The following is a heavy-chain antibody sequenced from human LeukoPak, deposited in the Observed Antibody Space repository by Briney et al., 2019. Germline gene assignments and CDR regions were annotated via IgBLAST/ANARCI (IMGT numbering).Heavy chain of an antibody. CDR1: GGSVSSPNSY. J-gene: IGHJ5*02. CDR2: VYYIGTT. D-gene: IGHD6-6*01. CDR3: ARNTSSSPWFDP. Sequence: SETLSLTCIVSGGSVSSPNSYWSWLRQPPGKGLEWIGNVYYIGTTSYNSSLKSRVTISVDTSKNQFSLEVTSVTAADTAVYYCARNTSSSPWFDPWDQGTLVTVSS. V-gene: IGHV4-61*01.